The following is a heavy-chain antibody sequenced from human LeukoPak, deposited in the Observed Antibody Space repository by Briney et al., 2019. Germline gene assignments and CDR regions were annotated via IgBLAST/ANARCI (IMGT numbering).Heavy chain of an antibody. CDR1: GAFISTYY. Sequence: SETLSLTCRVSGAFISTYYWSWIRQPAGKGLEWIGRIYTSGSTNYNPSLKSRVTMSVDTSKNQFSLKLSSVTAADTAVYYCARDYYGSGSYYNYWGQGTLVTVSS. V-gene: IGHV4-4*07. CDR3: ARDYYGSGSYYNY. D-gene: IGHD3-10*01. J-gene: IGHJ4*02. CDR2: IYTSGST.